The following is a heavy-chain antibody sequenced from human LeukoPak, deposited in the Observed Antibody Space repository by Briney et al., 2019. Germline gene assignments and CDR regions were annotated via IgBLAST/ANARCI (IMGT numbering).Heavy chain of an antibody. D-gene: IGHD3-10*01. CDR1: GGSFSGYY. CDR3: ASRASYYYGSGRVVDY. Sequence: PSETLSLTCAVYGGSFSGYYWSWIRQPPGKGLEWIGEINHSGSTNYNPSLKSRVTISVDTSKNQFSLKLSSVTAADTAVYYCASRASYYYGSGRVVDYWGQGTLVTVSS. J-gene: IGHJ4*02. CDR2: INHSGST. V-gene: IGHV4-34*01.